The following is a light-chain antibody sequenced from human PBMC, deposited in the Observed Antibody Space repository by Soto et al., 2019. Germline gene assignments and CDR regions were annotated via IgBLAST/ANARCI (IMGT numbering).Light chain of an antibody. V-gene: IGLV2-14*01. J-gene: IGLJ3*02. CDR1: SGAVGGYNY. CDR3: SSYTSSSTQV. CDR2: DVS. Sequence: QSVLTQPASVSGSPGQSITISCTGPSGAVGGYNYVSWYQQHPGKAPKLMIYDVSNRPSGVSNRFSGSKSGNTASLTISGLQAEDEADYYCSSYTSSSTQVFGGGTQLTVL.